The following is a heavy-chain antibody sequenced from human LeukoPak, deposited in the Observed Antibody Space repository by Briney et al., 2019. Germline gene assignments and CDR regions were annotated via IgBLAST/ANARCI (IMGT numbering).Heavy chain of an antibody. CDR2: IYHSWST. D-gene: IGHD2-2*01. V-gene: IGHV4-30-2*01. J-gene: IGHJ5*02. CDR3: ARGSRNIVVVPAVSGGWFDP. CDR1: GGSISSGGYS. Sequence: SETLSLTCAVSGGSISSGGYSWSWIRQPPGKGLEWIGYIYHSWSTYYNPSLKSRVTISVDRSKNQFSLKLSSVTAADTAVYYCARGSRNIVVVPAVSGGWFDPWGQGTLVTVSS.